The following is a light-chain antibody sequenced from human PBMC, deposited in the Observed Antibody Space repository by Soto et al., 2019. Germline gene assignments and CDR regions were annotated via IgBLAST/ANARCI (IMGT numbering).Light chain of an antibody. CDR2: WAS. CDR3: QQYESTPPT. CDR1: QSVLYSSNNKNY. V-gene: IGKV4-1*01. J-gene: IGKJ2*01. Sequence: DIVMTQSPDSLAVSLGERATINCKSSQSVLYSSNNKNYLAWYQQRPGQPPKLLIYWASTRDSGVPDRFSGSGSGTDYALTITSRQAEDVAVYYCQQYESTPPTFGQGTKLEIK.